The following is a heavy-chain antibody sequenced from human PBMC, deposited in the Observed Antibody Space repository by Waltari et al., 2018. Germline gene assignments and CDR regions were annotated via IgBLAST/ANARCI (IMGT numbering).Heavy chain of an antibody. CDR2: FDPEDGET. Sequence: QVQLVQSGAEVKKPGASVKAPCKVSGSTLPELSIPRVHQAPGKGLEWMGGFDPEDGETIYAQKFQGRVTMTEDTSTDTAYMELSSLRSEDTAVYYCATDRIAVAEAFDIWGQGTMVTVSS. J-gene: IGHJ3*02. D-gene: IGHD6-19*01. CDR3: ATDRIAVAEAFDI. CDR1: GSTLPELS. V-gene: IGHV1-24*01.